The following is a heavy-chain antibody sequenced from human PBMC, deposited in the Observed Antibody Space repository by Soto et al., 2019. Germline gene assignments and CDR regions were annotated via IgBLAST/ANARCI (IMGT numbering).Heavy chain of an antibody. CDR1: GFTFSYYY. Sequence: GGSLILSCAASGFTFSYYYMSWIRQAPGKGLEWVSYISSSGSTIYYADSVKGRFTISRDNAKNSLYLQMNSLRAEDTAVYYCARRKTYDSIGFDYWGQGTLVTVSS. CDR3: ARRKTYDSIGFDY. CDR2: ISSSGSTI. J-gene: IGHJ4*02. D-gene: IGHD3-22*01. V-gene: IGHV3-11*01.